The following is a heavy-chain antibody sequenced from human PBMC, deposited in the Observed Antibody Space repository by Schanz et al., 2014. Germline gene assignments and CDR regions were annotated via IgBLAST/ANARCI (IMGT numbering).Heavy chain of an antibody. CDR2: IRSSSTPI. D-gene: IGHD3-10*01. J-gene: IGHJ4*02. V-gene: IGHV3-48*01. CDR1: GFTFSGYS. Sequence: EVQLVESGGGLVQPGGSLRLSSAASGFTFSGYSMNWVRQAPGKGPEWVSYIRSSSTPIYYADSVKGRFTISRDNAKNSLYLQMNSLRAEDTAVYHCVSSGSYSSYAFWGQGTLVTVSS. CDR3: VSSGSYSSYAF.